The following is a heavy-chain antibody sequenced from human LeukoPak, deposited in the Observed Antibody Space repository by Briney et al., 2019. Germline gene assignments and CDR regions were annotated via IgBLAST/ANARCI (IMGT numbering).Heavy chain of an antibody. J-gene: IGHJ4*02. CDR2: IYSGGRT. CDR1: GFTVSSDY. V-gene: IGHV3-53*01. D-gene: IGHD3-9*01. CDR3: ARGMISISQPLYFDY. Sequence: PGGSLRLSXAASGFTVSSDYMSWVRQAPGKGREWVSVIYSGGRTYYADSVKGRFTISRDNSKNTLFLQMNSLRAEDTAVYYCARGMISISQPLYFDYWGQGTLVTVSS.